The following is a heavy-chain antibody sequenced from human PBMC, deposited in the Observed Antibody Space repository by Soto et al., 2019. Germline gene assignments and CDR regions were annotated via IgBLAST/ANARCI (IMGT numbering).Heavy chain of an antibody. V-gene: IGHV1-18*04. CDR3: ARASGAAAGPLRRYDY. Sequence: QVQLVQSGAEVKKPGASVKVACKASGYTFTSYGISWVRQAPGQGLEWMGWISGYSANTNYAQNLQGRVTVTTDTSTSTADMELRSLRSDDTAFYYCARASGAAAGPLRRYDYWGQGTLVTVSS. CDR2: ISGYSANT. J-gene: IGHJ4*02. CDR1: GYTFTSYG. D-gene: IGHD6-13*01.